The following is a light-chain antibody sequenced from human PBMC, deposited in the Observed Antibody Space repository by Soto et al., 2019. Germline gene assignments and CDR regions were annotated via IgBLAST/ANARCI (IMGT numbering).Light chain of an antibody. Sequence: QSVLTQPPSVSAAPGQKVTISCSGSSSNIGNNYVSWYQQLPGTAPKLLIYENNKRPSGIPDRFSGSKSGTSATLGITGLQTGDEADYYCGTWDSSLSAPVFGTGTKVPS. V-gene: IGLV1-51*02. CDR2: ENN. CDR1: SSNIGNNY. CDR3: GTWDSSLSAPV. J-gene: IGLJ1*01.